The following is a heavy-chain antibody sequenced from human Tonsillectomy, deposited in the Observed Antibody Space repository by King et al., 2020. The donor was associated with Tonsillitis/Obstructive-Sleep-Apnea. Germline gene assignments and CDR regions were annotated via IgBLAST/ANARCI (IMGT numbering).Heavy chain of an antibody. V-gene: IGHV3-30*04. D-gene: IGHD6-19*01. J-gene: IGHJ5*02. Sequence: VQLVESGGGVVQPGRSMRLSCAASGFIFSNYTMHWVRQAPGKGLDWVAVISYDGSNKYYADSVKGRFTISRDNSKNTLYLQMHILRSEDSAVFYCARYPALKEWLAPWFYPWGQGNLVTVSS. CDR3: ARYPALKEWLAPWFYP. CDR2: ISYDGSNK. CDR1: GFIFSNYT.